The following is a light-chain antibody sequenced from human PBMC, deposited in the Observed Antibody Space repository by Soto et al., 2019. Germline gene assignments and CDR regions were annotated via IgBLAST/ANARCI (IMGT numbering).Light chain of an antibody. J-gene: IGKJ4*01. Sequence: EIVLTQSPGTLSLSPGERATLSCRASQSVSSSYLARYQQKPGQAPRLLIYGASSRATGIPDRFSGSGSGTDFTLTSSRLEPEDFAVYYCHQYDSSPLTFGGGTKVEIK. CDR2: GAS. V-gene: IGKV3-20*01. CDR1: QSVSSSY. CDR3: HQYDSSPLT.